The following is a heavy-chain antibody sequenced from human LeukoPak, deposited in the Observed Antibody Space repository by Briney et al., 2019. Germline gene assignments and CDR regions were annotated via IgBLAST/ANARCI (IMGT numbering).Heavy chain of an antibody. J-gene: IGHJ4*02. V-gene: IGHV4-59*01. D-gene: IGHD6-13*01. CDR2: INYSGST. CDR1: GGSISSYY. CDR3: ARGPIAAAGTLDY. Sequence: PSETLSLTCTVSGGSISSYYWSWIRQPPGKGLEWIGYINYSGSTNYNPSLKSRVTISVDTSKNQFSLKLSSVTAADTAVYYCARGPIAAAGTLDYWGQGTLVTVSS.